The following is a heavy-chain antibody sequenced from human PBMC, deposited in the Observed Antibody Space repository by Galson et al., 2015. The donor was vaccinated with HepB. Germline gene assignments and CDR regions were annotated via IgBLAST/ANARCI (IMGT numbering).Heavy chain of an antibody. CDR3: VRAQLSDYYYGMDV. J-gene: IGHJ6*02. Sequence: SLRLSCAVSGLSVSSNSMTWVRQAPGKGLEWLSVIYSGGSTFYADSVKGRFTIARHNSNNTLYLQMNRLRPEDTAVYYCVRAQLSDYYYGMDVWGQGTTVTVSS. V-gene: IGHV3-53*04. CDR1: GLSVSSNS. D-gene: IGHD1-1*01. CDR2: IYSGGST.